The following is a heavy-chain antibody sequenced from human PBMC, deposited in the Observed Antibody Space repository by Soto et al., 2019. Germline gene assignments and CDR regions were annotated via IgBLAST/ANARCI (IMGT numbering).Heavy chain of an antibody. J-gene: IGHJ4*02. V-gene: IGHV4-59*01. D-gene: IGHD6-19*01. CDR1: GGSIIGSY. Sequence: SSETLSLTCSVSGGSIIGSYWSWIRQSPGKGLEWLGYVYYTGSTNYSPSLRSRVSISVDTSKNEFSLRLSSVTAADTAVYFCARSVAVPGAHIDYWGQGTQVTGLL. CDR3: ARSVAVPGAHIDY. CDR2: VYYTGST.